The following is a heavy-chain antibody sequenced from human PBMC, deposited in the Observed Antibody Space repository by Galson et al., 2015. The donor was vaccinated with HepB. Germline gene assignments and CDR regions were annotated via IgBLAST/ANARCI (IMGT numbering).Heavy chain of an antibody. Sequence: SVKVSCKASGYTFTGFYLHWVRQAPGQGLEWMGWINPNSGATSFAQKFQDWITMTSDTPISTVYMELSSLRSDDTAMYYCARERITLLRRVDDAFDIWGQGTMVTVSS. J-gene: IGHJ3*02. CDR3: ARERITLLRRVDDAFDI. D-gene: IGHD3-10*01. CDR1: GYTFTGFY. CDR2: INPNSGAT. V-gene: IGHV1-2*04.